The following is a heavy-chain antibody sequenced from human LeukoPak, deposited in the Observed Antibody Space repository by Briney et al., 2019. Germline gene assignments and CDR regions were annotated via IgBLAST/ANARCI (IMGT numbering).Heavy chain of an antibody. CDR3: ARGQGIAAAGYYYYYMDV. CDR2: ISGSGGST. V-gene: IGHV3-23*01. Sequence: PGGSLRLSCAASGFTFSSYAMSWVRQAPGKGLEWVSAISGSGGSTYYADSVKGRFTISRDNSKNTLYLQMNSLRAEDTAVYYCARGQGIAAAGYYYYYMDVWGKGTTVTVSS. D-gene: IGHD6-13*01. CDR1: GFTFSSYA. J-gene: IGHJ6*03.